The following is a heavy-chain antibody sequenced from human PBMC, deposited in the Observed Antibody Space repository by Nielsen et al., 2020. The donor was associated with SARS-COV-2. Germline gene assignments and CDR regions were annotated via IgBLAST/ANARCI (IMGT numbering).Heavy chain of an antibody. D-gene: IGHD2-2*02. CDR2: ISGSGGST. J-gene: IGHJ4*02. CDR3: ARGGRYCSSTSCYNPFDY. V-gene: IGHV3-23*01. CDR1: GFTFSSYA. Sequence: GGSLRLSCAASGFTFSSYAMSWVRQAPGKGLEWVSAISGSGGSTYYADSVKGRFTISRDNSKNTLYLQMNSLRAEDTAVYYCARGGRYCSSTSCYNPFDYWGQGTLVTVSS.